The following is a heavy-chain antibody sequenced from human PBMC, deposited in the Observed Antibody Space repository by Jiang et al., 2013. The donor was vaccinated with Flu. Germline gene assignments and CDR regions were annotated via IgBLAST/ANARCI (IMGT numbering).Heavy chain of an antibody. D-gene: IGHD2-21*02. Sequence: QTLTLTCTFSGFSLSSSGMCVSWIRQPPGKALEWLARIDWDDDKYYSTSLKTRLTISKDTFKNQVVLTMTNMDPVDTATYYCARISDCYGGNWFDPWGQGTLVTVSS. CDR3: ARISDCYGGNWFDP. V-gene: IGHV2-70*11. CDR2: IDWDDDK. CDR1: GFSLSSSGMC. J-gene: IGHJ5*02.